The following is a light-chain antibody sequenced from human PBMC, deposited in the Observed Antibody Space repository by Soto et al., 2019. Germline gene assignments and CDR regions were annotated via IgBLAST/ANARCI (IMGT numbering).Light chain of an antibody. CDR2: VAS. V-gene: IGKV1-39*01. CDR3: QQSYSTPYT. Sequence: DIQMTQSPSSLSASVGDRVTITCRASQSIRNYLNWYQQKQGKAPKFLIYVASTLQSGVPSRFSGSGSGTDFTLTISSLQPEDFATYYCQQSYSTPYTFGPGTKLEIK. CDR1: QSIRNY. J-gene: IGKJ2*01.